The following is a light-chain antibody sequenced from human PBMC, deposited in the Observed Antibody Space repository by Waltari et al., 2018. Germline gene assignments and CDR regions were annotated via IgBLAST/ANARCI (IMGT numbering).Light chain of an antibody. Sequence: QSALTQPASVSGSPGQSITISCTGTSSDVGDYHYVSWFQQHPGKGPKVMIFEVSNRPSGVSDRFSGSKSGNTASLTISGLQAEDEADYYCSSYTSSSTWVFGGGTKLTVL. CDR1: SSDVGDYHY. CDR3: SSYTSSSTWV. CDR2: EVS. V-gene: IGLV2-14*01. J-gene: IGLJ3*02.